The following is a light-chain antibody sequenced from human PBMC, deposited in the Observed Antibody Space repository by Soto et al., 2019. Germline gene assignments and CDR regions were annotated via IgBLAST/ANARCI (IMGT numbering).Light chain of an antibody. CDR2: DAS. CDR3: QQYNGYSTWT. V-gene: IGKV1-5*01. CDR1: QTISTW. Sequence: IQVTQSPPTLSASVGDRVTITCRASQTISTWMAWYQQKPGKAPKLLVYDASTLQSGVASRFSGSGSGTEFTLIISGLQPDDSATYYCQQYNGYSTWTFGQGTKVDI. J-gene: IGKJ1*01.